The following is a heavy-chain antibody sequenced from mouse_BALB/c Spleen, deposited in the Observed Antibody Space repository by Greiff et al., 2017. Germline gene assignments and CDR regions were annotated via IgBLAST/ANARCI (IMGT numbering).Heavy chain of an antibody. CDR3: ARTHYYGYDYAMDY. J-gene: IGHJ4*01. Sequence: VQLQQSGAELVKPGASVKLSCTASGFNIKDTYMHWVKQRPEQGLEWIGRIDPANGNTKYDPKFQGKATITADTSSNTAYLQLSSLTSEDTAVYYCARTHYYGYDYAMDYWGQGTSVTVSS. D-gene: IGHD1-2*01. CDR2: IDPANGNT. CDR1: GFNIKDTY. V-gene: IGHV14-3*02.